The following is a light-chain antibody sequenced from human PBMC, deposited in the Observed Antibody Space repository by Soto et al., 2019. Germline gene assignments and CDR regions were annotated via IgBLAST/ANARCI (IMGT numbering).Light chain of an antibody. CDR3: ASWDDSLNGPV. V-gene: IGLV1-44*01. Sequence: QSVLTQPPSASGTPGQRVTMSCSGSSSNIVSYSVSWYLHLPGTAPKLLIYSDNQRPSGVPDRFSGSKSGTSASLAIRGLQSEDEADYDCASWDDSLNGPVFGGGTKVTVL. J-gene: IGLJ3*02. CDR1: SSNIVSYS. CDR2: SDN.